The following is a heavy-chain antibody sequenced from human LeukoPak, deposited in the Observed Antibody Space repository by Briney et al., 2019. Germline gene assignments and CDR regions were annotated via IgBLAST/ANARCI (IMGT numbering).Heavy chain of an antibody. D-gene: IGHD3-10*01. CDR3: ARVGSTMARDYFDY. CDR1: GASINSYC. Sequence: SENLSLTCTVSGASINSYCWSWIRQPPGRGLEWIAYIYYSGNTNKNSSLKSRVTISVDTSKNQFSLKLSSVTAAETAVYYCARVGSTMARDYFDYWRQGTLVSVSS. V-gene: IGHV4-59*01. J-gene: IGHJ4*02. CDR2: IYYSGNT.